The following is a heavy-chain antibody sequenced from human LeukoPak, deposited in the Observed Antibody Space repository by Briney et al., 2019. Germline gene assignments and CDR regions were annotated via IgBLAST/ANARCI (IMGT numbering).Heavy chain of an antibody. Sequence: GGSLRLSCAASGFIFSANAMSSVRQAPGKGLEWVSTISGFGESTYYADSVKGRFTISRDNSKNTLSLQMNSRRAEDTAIYYCAKGGHYSPFDPWGQGTLVTVSS. V-gene: IGHV3-23*01. J-gene: IGHJ5*02. D-gene: IGHD3-22*01. CDR2: ISGFGEST. CDR3: AKGGHYSPFDP. CDR1: GFIFSANA.